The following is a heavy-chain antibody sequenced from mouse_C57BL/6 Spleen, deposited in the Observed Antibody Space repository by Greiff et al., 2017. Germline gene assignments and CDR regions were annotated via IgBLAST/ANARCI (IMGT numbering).Heavy chain of an antibody. Sequence: EVKVVESGGGLVKPGGSLKLSCAASGFTFSSYAMSWVRQTPEKRLEWVATISDGGSYTYYPDNVKGRFTISRDNAKNNLYLQMSHLKSEDTAMYYCASRDYGNPIDYWGQGTSVTVSS. V-gene: IGHV5-4*03. CDR1: GFTFSSYA. CDR3: ASRDYGNPIDY. J-gene: IGHJ4*01. CDR2: ISDGGSYT. D-gene: IGHD2-1*01.